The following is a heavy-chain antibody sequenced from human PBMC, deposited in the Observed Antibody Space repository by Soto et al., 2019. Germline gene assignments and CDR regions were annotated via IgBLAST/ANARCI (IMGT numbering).Heavy chain of an antibody. CDR3: ARSIGVGYYYYGMDV. Sequence: GPSVKVSCKASGGTFSSYAIGWVRQAPGQGLEWMGGIIPIFGTANYAQKFQGRVTITADESTSTAYMELSSLRSENTAVYYCARSIGVGYYYYGMDVWGQGTTVTVSS. J-gene: IGHJ6*02. V-gene: IGHV1-69*13. D-gene: IGHD3-10*01. CDR2: IIPIFGTA. CDR1: GGTFSSYA.